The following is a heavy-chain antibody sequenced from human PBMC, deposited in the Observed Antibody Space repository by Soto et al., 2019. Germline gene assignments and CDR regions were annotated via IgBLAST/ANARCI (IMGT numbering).Heavy chain of an antibody. CDR1: GGSFSGYY. J-gene: IGHJ4*02. D-gene: IGHD2-15*01. CDR2: INHSGST. CDR3: ARYFGGYYFDY. Sequence: QVQLQQWGAGLLKPSETLSLTCAVYGGSFSGYYWSWIRQPPGKGLEWIGEINHSGSTNYNPSLKSRVTISVDTSKNPFSLKLRAVTAADTAVYYCARYFGGYYFDYWGQGTLVTVSS. V-gene: IGHV4-34*01.